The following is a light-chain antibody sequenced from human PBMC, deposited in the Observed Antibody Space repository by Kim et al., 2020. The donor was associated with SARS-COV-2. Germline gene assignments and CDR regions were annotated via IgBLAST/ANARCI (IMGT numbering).Light chain of an antibody. CDR1: QSISNW. V-gene: IGKV1-5*03. CDR2: LAS. CDR3: QQYNSYPWT. J-gene: IGKJ1*01. Sequence: ASIGDRVTITCRASQSISNWLAWYQQKPGRAPNLLIYLASTLQSGVPSRFSGSGSGTEFTLTISSLQPDDFATYYCQQYNSYPWTFGRGTKVEIK.